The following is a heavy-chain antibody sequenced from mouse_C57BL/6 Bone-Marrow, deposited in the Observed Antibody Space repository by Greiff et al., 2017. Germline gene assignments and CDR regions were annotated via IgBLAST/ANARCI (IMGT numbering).Heavy chain of an antibody. CDR1: GFTFSSYT. CDR2: ISGGGGNT. Sequence: EVKLVESGGGLVKPGGSLKLSCAASGFTFSSYTMSWVRQTPEKRLEWVATISGGGGNTYYPDSVKGRFTISRDNAKNTLYLQMSSLRSEDTALYYWASLYYYGSSYPPWFAYWGQGTLVTVSA. CDR3: ASLYYYGSSYPPWFAY. V-gene: IGHV5-9*01. J-gene: IGHJ3*01. D-gene: IGHD1-1*01.